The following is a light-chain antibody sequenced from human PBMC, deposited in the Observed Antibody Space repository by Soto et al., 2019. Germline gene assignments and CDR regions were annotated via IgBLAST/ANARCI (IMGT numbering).Light chain of an antibody. Sequence: QSALTQPASVSGSPGQSITISCTGTSSDVGGYNYVSWYQQHPGKAPKLMISEVTNRPSGVSNRFSGSKSGNTASLTISGLQADDEADYYCSSYTSSSPPVVFGGGTQLTVL. CDR2: EVT. CDR3: SSYTSSSPPVV. J-gene: IGLJ2*01. CDR1: SSDVGGYNY. V-gene: IGLV2-14*01.